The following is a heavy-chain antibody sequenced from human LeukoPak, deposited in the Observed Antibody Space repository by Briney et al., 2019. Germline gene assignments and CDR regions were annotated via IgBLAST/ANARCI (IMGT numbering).Heavy chain of an antibody. D-gene: IGHD2-2*01. CDR2: IYPGDSDT. V-gene: IGHV5-51*01. J-gene: IGHJ3*02. Sequence: GESLKISCKGSGYSFTSYWIGWVRQMPGKGLEWMGIIYPGDSDTRYSPSFQGQVTISADKSISTAYLQWSSLKASVTAMYYCARQGPGGYCSSTSCYHDAFDIWGQGTMVTVSS. CDR1: GYSFTSYW. CDR3: ARQGPGGYCSSTSCYHDAFDI.